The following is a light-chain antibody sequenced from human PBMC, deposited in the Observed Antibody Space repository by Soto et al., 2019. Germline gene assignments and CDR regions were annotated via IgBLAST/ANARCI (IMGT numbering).Light chain of an antibody. CDR1: QSVASNY. J-gene: IGKJ3*01. CDR3: HQYGRSPIFT. V-gene: IGKV3-20*01. CDR2: AAS. Sequence: EIVLTQSPGTLSLSPGERATLSCRASQSVASNYLAWYQQRPGQAPRLLMYAASSRAAGVPDRFSGSRSGTDFTLTISRLEPEDFAVFFCHQYGRSPIFTFGPGTTVDIK.